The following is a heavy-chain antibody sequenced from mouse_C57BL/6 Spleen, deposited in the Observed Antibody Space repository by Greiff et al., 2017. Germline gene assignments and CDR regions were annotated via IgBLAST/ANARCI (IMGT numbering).Heavy chain of an antibody. CDR3: ARRGTGTGAMDY. Sequence: VQLHQSGPELVKPGASVKISCKASGYTFTDSYMNWVKQSHGKSLEWIGDINPNNGGTSYNQKFKGKATLTVDKSSSTAYMELRSLTSEDSAVYYCARRGTGTGAMDYWGRGTSVTVSS. J-gene: IGHJ4*01. D-gene: IGHD4-1*01. V-gene: IGHV1-26*01. CDR2: INPNNGGT. CDR1: GYTFTDSY.